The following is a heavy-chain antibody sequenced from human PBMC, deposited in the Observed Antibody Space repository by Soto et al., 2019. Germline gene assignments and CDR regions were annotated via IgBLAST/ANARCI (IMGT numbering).Heavy chain of an antibody. D-gene: IGHD3-10*01. J-gene: IGHJ6*03. CDR1: GFSLSTSGVG. V-gene: IGHV2-5*02. CDR3: AHMAVDGYYNYYYYMDV. Sequence: SGPTLVKPTQTLTLTCTFSGFSLSTSGVGVGWIRQPPGKALEWLALIYWDDDKRYSPSLKSRLTITKDTSKNQVVLTMTNMDPVDTATYYCAHMAVDGYYNYYYYMDVWGKGTTVTVSS. CDR2: IYWDDDK.